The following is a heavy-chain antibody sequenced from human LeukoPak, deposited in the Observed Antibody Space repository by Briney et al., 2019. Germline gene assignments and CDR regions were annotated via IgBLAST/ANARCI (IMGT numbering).Heavy chain of an antibody. CDR1: GYSFTSYW. CDR3: ASQPGIAAAGTVAFDI. V-gene: IGHV5-51*01. D-gene: IGHD6-13*01. CDR2: IYPGDSDT. Sequence: GESLKISCKGSGYSFTSYWIGWVRQMPGKGLEWMGIIYPGDSDTRYSPSFQGQVTISADKSISTAYLQWSSLKASDTAMYYCASQPGIAAAGTVAFDIWGQGTMVTVSS. J-gene: IGHJ3*02.